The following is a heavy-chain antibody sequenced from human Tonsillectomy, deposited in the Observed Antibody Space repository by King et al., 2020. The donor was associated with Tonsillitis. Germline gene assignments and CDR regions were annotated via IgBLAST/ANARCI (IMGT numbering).Heavy chain of an antibody. D-gene: IGHD6-19*01. CDR2: IYYSGST. CDR1: GGSVSSGSYY. V-gene: IGHV4-61*01. Sequence: VQLQESGPGLVKPSETLSLTCTVSGGSVSSGSYYWSWIRQPPGKGLEWIGYIYYSGSTNYNPSLKSRVTISVDTSKNQFSLKLNSVTAADTAVYYCARDPLITVAGPMDYWYFHLWGRGTLVTVSS. J-gene: IGHJ2*01. CDR3: ARDPLITVAGPMDYWYFHL.